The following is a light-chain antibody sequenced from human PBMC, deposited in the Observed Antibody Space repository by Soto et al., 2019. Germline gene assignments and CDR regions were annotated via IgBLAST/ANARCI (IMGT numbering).Light chain of an antibody. V-gene: IGKV3-15*01. CDR1: QSVSSN. Sequence: EITVKQSPATLSVSPGVRATLSCRASQSVSSNLAWYQQKPGQAPRLLIYGASTRATGIPARFSGSGSGTEFTLTISSLQSEDFAVYYCQQYNDWPPFTFGPVTKVDIK. CDR3: QQYNDWPPFT. CDR2: GAS. J-gene: IGKJ3*01.